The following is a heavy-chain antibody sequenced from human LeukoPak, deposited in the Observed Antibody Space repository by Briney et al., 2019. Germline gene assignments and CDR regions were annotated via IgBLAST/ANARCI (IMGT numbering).Heavy chain of an antibody. V-gene: IGHV3-48*01. CDR2: ISSSGSIT. D-gene: IGHD7-27*01. CDR1: GFTFSSYS. Sequence: PGGSLRLSCVASGFTFSSYSMNWVRQAPGRGLEWVSYISSSGSITYYADSVKGRLTISRDNAKNSLYLQINSLRAEDTAVYFCARGRTHGDWGQGTLVTVSS. CDR3: ARGRTHGD. J-gene: IGHJ4*02.